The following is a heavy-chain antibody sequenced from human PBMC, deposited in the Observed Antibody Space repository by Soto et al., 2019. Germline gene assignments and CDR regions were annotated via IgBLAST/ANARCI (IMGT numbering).Heavy chain of an antibody. V-gene: IGHV1-58*01. CDR1: GFTFTSSA. J-gene: IGHJ6*02. D-gene: IGHD6-19*01. CDR3: ARDQNRGLPYSSGWNPVVLYGMDV. CDR2: IVVGSGNT. Sequence: GAPVKVSCKASGFTFTSSAVQWGGQARGQSNEWIGRIVVGSGNTNYAQKFQERVTITRDMSTSTAYMELSSLRSEDTAVYYCARDQNRGLPYSSGWNPVVLYGMDVWGQGTTVTVSS.